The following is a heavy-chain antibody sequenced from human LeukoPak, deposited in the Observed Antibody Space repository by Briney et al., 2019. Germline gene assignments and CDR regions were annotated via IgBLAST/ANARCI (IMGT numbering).Heavy chain of an antibody. CDR1: GHTFTSYA. CDR2: INAGNGNT. Sequence: ASVKVSCKASGHTFTSYAMHWVRQAPGQRLEWMGWINAGNGNTKYSQKFQGRVTITRDTSASTAYMELSSLRSEDTAVYYCAKVGTYSSSSDYWGQGTLVTVSS. V-gene: IGHV1-3*01. D-gene: IGHD6-6*01. J-gene: IGHJ4*02. CDR3: AKVGTYSSSSDY.